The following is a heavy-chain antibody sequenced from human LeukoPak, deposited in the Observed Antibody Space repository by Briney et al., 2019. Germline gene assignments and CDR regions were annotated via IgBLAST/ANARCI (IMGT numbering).Heavy chain of an antibody. V-gene: IGHV3-21*01. CDR2: ISSSSSYI. CDR3: ASSYFWSGSADAFDI. D-gene: IGHD3-3*01. CDR1: GFTFSSYS. Sequence: PGGSLRLSCAASGFTFSSYSMNWVRQAPGKGLEWVSSISSSSSYIYYADSVKGRFTISRDNAKNSLYLQMNSLRAEDTAVYYCASSYFWSGSADAFDIWGQGTMVTVSS. J-gene: IGHJ3*02.